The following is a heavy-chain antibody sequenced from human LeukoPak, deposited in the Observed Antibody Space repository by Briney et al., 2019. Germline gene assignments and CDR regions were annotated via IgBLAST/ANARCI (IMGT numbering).Heavy chain of an antibody. J-gene: IGHJ1*01. CDR2: ISGSGVST. CDR1: GFTFSSYV. Sequence: PGGSLRLSCAASGFTFSSYVMNWVRQAPEKGLEWVSPISGSGVSTSYADSVKGRFTISRDNSKNTLYLHMNSLRAEDTAIYFCAKDPANQLLYPAHFSHWGQGTLVTVSS. CDR3: AKDPANQLLYPAHFSH. D-gene: IGHD2-2*01. V-gene: IGHV3-23*01.